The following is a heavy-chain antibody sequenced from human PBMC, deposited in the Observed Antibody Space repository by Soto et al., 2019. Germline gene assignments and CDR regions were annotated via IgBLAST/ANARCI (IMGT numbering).Heavy chain of an antibody. CDR1: GFTFNTYA. Sequence: EVRLLESGGGLVQPGGSLRLSCAASGFTFNTYAMNWVRQAPGKGLEWVSAVSGSGVTTYYADSVKGRFTISRDNSKNTLYVQIYSLTTDDTAVYYCAKDVHYVIMNGIEYSEAWCQSTLVTITS. V-gene: IGHV3-23*01. CDR2: VSGSGVTT. D-gene: IGHD3-9*01. J-gene: IGHJ1*01. CDR3: AKDVHYVIMNGIEYSEA.